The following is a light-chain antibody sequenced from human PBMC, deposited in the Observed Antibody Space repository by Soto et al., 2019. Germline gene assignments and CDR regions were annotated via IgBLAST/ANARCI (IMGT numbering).Light chain of an antibody. CDR2: EVS. Sequence: QSALTQPASVSGSPGQSITISCTGTSSDVGRYNYVSWYQHHPGKAPKLMIYEVSNRPSGVSNRFSGSKSGNTASLTISGLQADDEADYYCNSYTSSNPRVFGGGTKLTVL. V-gene: IGLV2-14*01. CDR3: NSYTSSNPRV. J-gene: IGLJ3*02. CDR1: SSDVGRYNY.